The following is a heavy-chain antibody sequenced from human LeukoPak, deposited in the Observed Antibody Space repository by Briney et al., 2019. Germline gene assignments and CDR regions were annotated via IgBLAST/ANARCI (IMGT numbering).Heavy chain of an antibody. CDR2: ISYDESNT. CDR3: ALNRGSDWYFHY. Sequence: PGGSLRLSCAASGFTFSSYAMHWVRQAPGKGLEWVATISYDESNTYFADSVKGRFTISRDNSKNTLYLQMNSLRADDTAVYYCALNRGSDWYFHYWGQGTLVTVSS. CDR1: GFTFSSYA. D-gene: IGHD6-19*01. J-gene: IGHJ4*02. V-gene: IGHV3-30*04.